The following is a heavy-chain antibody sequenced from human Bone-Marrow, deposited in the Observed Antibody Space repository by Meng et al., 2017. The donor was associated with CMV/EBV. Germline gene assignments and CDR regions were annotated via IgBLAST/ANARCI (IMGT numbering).Heavy chain of an antibody. CDR2: ISSSSSYI. CDR3: ARDHGQRRYQLLNTNYYYGMDV. J-gene: IGHJ6*02. V-gene: IGHV3-21*01. CDR1: GFTFSSYS. Sequence: GESLKISCAASGFTFSSYSMNWVRQAPGKGLEWVSSISSSSSYIYYADSVKGRFTISRDNAKNPLYLQMNSLRAEDTAVYYCARDHGQRRYQLLNTNYYYGMDVWGQGTTVTVSS. D-gene: IGHD2-2*01.